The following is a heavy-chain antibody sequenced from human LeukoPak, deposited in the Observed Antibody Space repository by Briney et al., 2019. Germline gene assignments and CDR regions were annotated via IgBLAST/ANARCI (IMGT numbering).Heavy chain of an antibody. V-gene: IGHV4-39*01. J-gene: IGHJ4*02. CDR1: DGSISSRTFY. CDR2: IKSGDTT. Sequence: PSETLSLTCTVSDGSISSRTFYWGWIRQPPGRGLEWIGSIKSGDTTYYNASLKSRVTMFVDTSKKQVSLEVSSVTAADTAAYYCARQRAWFGEWAFDYWGRGTLVTVSS. CDR3: ARQRAWFGEWAFDY. D-gene: IGHD3-10*01.